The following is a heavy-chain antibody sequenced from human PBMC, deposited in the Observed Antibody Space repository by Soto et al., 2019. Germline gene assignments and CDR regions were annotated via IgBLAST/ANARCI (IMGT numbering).Heavy chain of an antibody. CDR2: FDPEHDET. Sequence: ASVKLSCKASGYTFPDTSFHWVRQAPGPGPEWLGGFDPEHDETVFAQKFQGRVTVTEDTSTDTAYMELSSLRSDDTAVYYCARDRRGYSSSPVDIGFDYWGQGTPVTVSS. V-gene: IGHV1-24*01. CDR1: GYTFPDTS. D-gene: IGHD6-13*01. J-gene: IGHJ4*02. CDR3: ARDRRGYSSSPVDIGFDY.